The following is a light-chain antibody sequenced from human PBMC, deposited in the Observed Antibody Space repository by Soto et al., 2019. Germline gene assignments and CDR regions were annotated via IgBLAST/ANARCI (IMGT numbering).Light chain of an antibody. CDR2: YDD. CDR3: AAWDDSLNGWV. Sequence: QSVLTQPPSVSAAPRQRVTISCSGSSSNIGNKAVYWYQQLPGKAPKLLIYYDDLLPSGVSDRFSGSKSGTSASLAISGLQSEDQADYYCAAWDDSLNGWVFGGGTKLTVL. V-gene: IGLV1-36*01. CDR1: SSNIGNKA. J-gene: IGLJ3*02.